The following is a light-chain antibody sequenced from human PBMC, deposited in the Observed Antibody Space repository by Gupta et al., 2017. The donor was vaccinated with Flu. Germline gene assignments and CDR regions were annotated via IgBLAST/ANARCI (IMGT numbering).Light chain of an antibody. CDR2: DVS. Sequence: QSDLTQSPSVSGSPGQTVTIYCTGPSHYVGSYNRVSWYQQLPGTAPKRIIYDVSNRPSGVPDRFSGSKSGNTASLTISGLQSDDESDYYCSSYTSSSTYVFATGTKVTVL. CDR3: SSYTSSSTYV. CDR1: SHYVGSYNR. J-gene: IGLJ1*01. V-gene: IGLV2-18*02.